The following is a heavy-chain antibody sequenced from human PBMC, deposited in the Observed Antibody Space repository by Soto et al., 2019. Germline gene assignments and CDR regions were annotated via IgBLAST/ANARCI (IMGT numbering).Heavy chain of an antibody. CDR3: ARDARGIAARLRAMDV. Sequence: SETLSLTCTVSGGSISSGDYYWSWIRQPPGKGLEWIGYIYYSGSTYYNPSLKSRVTISVDTSKNQFSLKLSSVTAADTAVYYCARDARGIAARLRAMDVWGQGTTVTVSS. D-gene: IGHD6-6*01. J-gene: IGHJ6*02. CDR1: GGSISSGDYY. V-gene: IGHV4-30-4*01. CDR2: IYYSGST.